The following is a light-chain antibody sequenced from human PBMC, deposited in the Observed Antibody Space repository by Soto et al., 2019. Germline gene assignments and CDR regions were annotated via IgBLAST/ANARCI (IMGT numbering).Light chain of an antibody. CDR3: NSFTTSNTYV. Sequence: QAVVTQPASVSGSPGQSITISCIGTSSDIGTYNRVSWYQQPPGTAPKLIIYEVNNRPSGVPDRFSGSKSGNTASLIISGLQAEDEADYYCNSFTTSNTYVFGTGTKVTVL. V-gene: IGLV2-18*02. CDR2: EVN. CDR1: SSDIGTYNR. J-gene: IGLJ1*01.